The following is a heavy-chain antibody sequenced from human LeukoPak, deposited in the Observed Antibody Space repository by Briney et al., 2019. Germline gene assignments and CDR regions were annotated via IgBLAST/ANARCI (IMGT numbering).Heavy chain of an antibody. D-gene: IGHD2/OR15-2a*01. CDR3: AKSMGKKYYFDY. CDR1: GFTFSSYW. Sequence: PGGSLRLSCAASGFTFSSYWMHWVRQAPGKGLVWVSRINSDGSSTSYADSVKGRFTISRDNSKNTLYLQMNSLRAEDTAVYYCAKSMGKKYYFDYWGQGTLVTVSS. J-gene: IGHJ4*02. V-gene: IGHV3-74*01. CDR2: INSDGSST.